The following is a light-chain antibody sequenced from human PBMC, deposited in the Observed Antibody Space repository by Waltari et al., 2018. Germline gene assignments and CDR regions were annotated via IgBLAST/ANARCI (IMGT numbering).Light chain of an antibody. CDR1: SSDVGFSNY. Sequence: QSALTQPASVSGSPGQSITISCTGTSSDVGFSNYVSWYQPHPGKAPKLMIYDVSERPSGVSNRVSGSKSGNTASLTISGLQAEDEADYYCNSYAGSSSWVFGGGTKLTVL. V-gene: IGLV2-14*01. J-gene: IGLJ3*02. CDR2: DVS. CDR3: NSYAGSSSWV.